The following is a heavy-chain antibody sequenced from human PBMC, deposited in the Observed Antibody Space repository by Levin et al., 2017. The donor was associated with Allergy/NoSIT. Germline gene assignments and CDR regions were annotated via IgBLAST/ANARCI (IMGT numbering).Heavy chain of an antibody. V-gene: IGHV3-15*01. CDR3: TTDGEYYDILTGYRFATLDDPKFDY. Sequence: PGGSLRLSCAASGFTFSNAWMSWVRQAPGKGLEWVGRIKSKTDGGTTDYAAPVKGRFTISRDDSKNTLYLQMNSLKTEDTAVYYCTTDGEYYDILTGYRFATLDDPKFDYWGQGTLVTVSS. J-gene: IGHJ4*02. CDR1: GFTFSNAW. D-gene: IGHD3-9*01. CDR2: IKSKTDGGTT.